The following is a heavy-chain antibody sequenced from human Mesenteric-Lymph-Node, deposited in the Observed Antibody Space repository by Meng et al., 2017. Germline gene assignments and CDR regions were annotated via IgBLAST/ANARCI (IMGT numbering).Heavy chain of an antibody. CDR3: ARDMMD. J-gene: IGHJ4*02. D-gene: IGHD3-16*01. Sequence: GQRVESGGGLAQPGGSLRLSCAASGFTFSSNYMHWVRQTPGKGLVWVSRINPDGSSSNNADSVKGRFTVSRDNSKNTLYLQMNSLRAEDTAMYYCARDMMDLGQGTLVTVSS. V-gene: IGHV3-74*01. CDR2: INPDGSSS. CDR1: GFTFSSNY.